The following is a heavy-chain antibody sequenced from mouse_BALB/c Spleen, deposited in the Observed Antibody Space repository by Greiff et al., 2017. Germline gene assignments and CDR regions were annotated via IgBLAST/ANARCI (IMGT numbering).Heavy chain of an antibody. CDR2: IYPSDSYT. CDR1: GYTFTSYW. CDR3: TREDYSWFAY. D-gene: IGHD1-1*01. J-gene: IGHJ3*01. Sequence: QVQLQQPGAELVRPGASVKLSCKASGYTFTSYWINWVKQRPGQGLEWIGNIYPSDSYTNYNQKFKDKATLTVDTSSSTAYMQLSSLTSEDSAVYYCTREDYSWFAYWGQGTLVTVSA. V-gene: IGHV1-69*02.